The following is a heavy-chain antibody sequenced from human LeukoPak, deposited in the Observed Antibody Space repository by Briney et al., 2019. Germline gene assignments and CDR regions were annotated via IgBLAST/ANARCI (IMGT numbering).Heavy chain of an antibody. CDR3: ARRNDPYGLDV. CDR2: IYYSGST. D-gene: IGHD1-1*01. Sequence: SETLSLTCTVSGDSINSNYWSWIRQPPGKGLEWVGYIYYSGSTFYNPSLESRVTISIDTSKNQFSLKVRFVTAADTAVYYCARRNDPYGLDVWGPGTTVTVSS. J-gene: IGHJ6*02. CDR1: GDSINSNY. V-gene: IGHV4-59*08.